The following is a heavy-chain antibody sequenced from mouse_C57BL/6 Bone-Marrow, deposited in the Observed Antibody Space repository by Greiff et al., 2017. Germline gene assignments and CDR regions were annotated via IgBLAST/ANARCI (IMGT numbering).Heavy chain of an antibody. D-gene: IGHD4-1*01. CDR1: GFNIKDDY. CDR3: TTATLGAMDY. CDR2: IDPENGDT. J-gene: IGHJ4*01. V-gene: IGHV14-4*01. Sequence: EVQLQQSGAELVRPGASVKLSCTASGFNIKDDYMHWVKQRPEQGLEWIGWIDPENGDTEYASKVKGKATITADTSSNTAYLQLSSLTSKDTAVSYCTTATLGAMDYWGQGTSVTVSS.